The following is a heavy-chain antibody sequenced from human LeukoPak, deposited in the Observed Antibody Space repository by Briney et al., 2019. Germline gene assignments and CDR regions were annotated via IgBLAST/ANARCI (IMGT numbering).Heavy chain of an antibody. CDR3: ARHFLGRGGYSYGLIDY. J-gene: IGHJ4*02. V-gene: IGHV4-59*08. Sequence: SETLSLTCTVSGGSISSYYWSWIRQPPGKGLEWIGYIYYSGSTNYNPSLKSRVTISVDTSENQFSLKLSSVTAADTAVYYCARHFLGRGGYSYGLIDYWGQGTLVTVSS. CDR1: GGSISSYY. D-gene: IGHD5-18*01. CDR2: IYYSGST.